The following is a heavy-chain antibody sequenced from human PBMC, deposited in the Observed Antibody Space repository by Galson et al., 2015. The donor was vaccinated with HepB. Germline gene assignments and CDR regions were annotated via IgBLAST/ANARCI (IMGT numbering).Heavy chain of an antibody. V-gene: IGHV1-3*01. J-gene: IGHJ5*02. CDR2: INAGNGNT. D-gene: IGHD2-15*01. CDR1: GYTFTSYA. CDR3: ARRCRGGSARGGEDWFDP. Sequence: SVKVSCKASGYTFTSYAMHWVRQAPGQRLEWMGWINAGNGNTEYSQKFQGRVTITRDTSASTAYMELSSLRSEDTAVYYCARRCRGGSARGGEDWFDPWGQGTLVTVSS.